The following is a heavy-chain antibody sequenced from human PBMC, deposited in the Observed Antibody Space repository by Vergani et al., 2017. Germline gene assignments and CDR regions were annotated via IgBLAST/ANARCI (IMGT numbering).Heavy chain of an antibody. CDR1: GGSIRSTFYY. V-gene: IGHV4-39*01. Sequence: QLQLQESDPGLVKPSETLSLTCTVSGGSIRSTFYYWGWIRQPPGKGVEWIGTIYYSGSTYYNPSLKSRVTISVDTSKNQFSLKLNSVTAADTAVYYWARHKEQLVPGNYYYYYYMDVWGKGTTVTVSS. D-gene: IGHD6-13*01. J-gene: IGHJ6*03. CDR3: ARHKEQLVPGNYYYYYYMDV. CDR2: IYYSGST.